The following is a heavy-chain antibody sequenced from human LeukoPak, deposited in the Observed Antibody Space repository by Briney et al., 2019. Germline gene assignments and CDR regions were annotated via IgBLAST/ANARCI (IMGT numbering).Heavy chain of an antibody. J-gene: IGHJ3*02. CDR3: ARGRQRITMIVVVITRFAFDI. Sequence: SETLSLTCTVSGGSISSSSYYWGWIRQPPGKGLEWIGSIYYSGSTYYNPSLKSRVTISVDTSKNQFSLKLSSVTAADTAVYYCARGRQRITMIVVVITRFAFDIWGQGTMVTVSS. CDR1: GGSISSSSYY. D-gene: IGHD3-22*01. V-gene: IGHV4-39*01. CDR2: IYYSGST.